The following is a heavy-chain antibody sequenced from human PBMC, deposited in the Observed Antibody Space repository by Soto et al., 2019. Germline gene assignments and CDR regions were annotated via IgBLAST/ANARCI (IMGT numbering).Heavy chain of an antibody. CDR2: IYATGTT. J-gene: IGHJ5*02. CDR3: VRDGTKTLRDWFDP. V-gene: IGHV4-4*07. CDR1: GASISGFY. D-gene: IGHD1-1*01. Sequence: SEPLSLTCTVSGASISGFYWSWIRKSAGKGLEWIGRIYATGTTDYNPSLKSRVMMSVDTSKKQFSLKLRSVTAADTAVYYCVRDGTKTLRDWFDPWGQGISVTVSS.